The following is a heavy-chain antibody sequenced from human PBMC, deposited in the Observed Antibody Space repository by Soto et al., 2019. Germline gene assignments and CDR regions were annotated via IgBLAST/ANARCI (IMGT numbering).Heavy chain of an antibody. D-gene: IGHD6-13*01. V-gene: IGHV1-69*01. CDR2: IVPIYRTA. CDR3: ARDSGAKLSSS. J-gene: IGHJ4*02. Sequence: VKVSCKASGGTFSSYRVNWVRQAPGQGLEWVGGIVPIYRTADYAQKFQGRVTITADESARTAYLEVRSLKSQDAAVYYCARDSGAKLSSSWGQGTLVTVSS. CDR1: GGTFSSYR.